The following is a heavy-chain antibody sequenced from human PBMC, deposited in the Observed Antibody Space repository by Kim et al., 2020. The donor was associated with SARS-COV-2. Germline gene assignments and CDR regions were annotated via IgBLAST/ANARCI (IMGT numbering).Heavy chain of an antibody. V-gene: IGHV4-30-2*04. D-gene: IGHD3-3*01. CDR3: ARAGGTIFGVVITLDY. Sequence: LKSLVTISVDTSKTQFSLKLSSVTAADTAVYYCARAGGTIFGVVITLDYWGQGTLVTVSS. J-gene: IGHJ4*02.